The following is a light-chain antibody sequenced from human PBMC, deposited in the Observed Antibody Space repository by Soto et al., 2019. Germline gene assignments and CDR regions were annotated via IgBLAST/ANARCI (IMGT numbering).Light chain of an antibody. J-gene: IGKJ5*01. CDR2: AAS. Sequence: VVMTQSPATLSVSPGERGTLSCRASQSVSSNLAWYQQRPGQAPRLLIFAASTRAPGIPARFGGSGSGTEFALTISNLQSEDFAVYYCQQYITWPITFGQGTRLEIK. V-gene: IGKV3-15*01. CDR1: QSVSSN. CDR3: QQYITWPIT.